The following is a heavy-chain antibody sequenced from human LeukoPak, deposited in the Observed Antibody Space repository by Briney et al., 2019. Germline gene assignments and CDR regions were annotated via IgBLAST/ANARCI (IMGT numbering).Heavy chain of an antibody. CDR3: ARVRARAGPVDY. CDR2: INHSGST. CDR1: GGSFSGYY. D-gene: IGHD5-12*01. Sequence: SETLSLTCAVYGGSFSGYYWSWIRQPPGKGLEWIGEINHSGSTNYNPSLKSRVTISVDRSKNQFSLKLSSVTAADTAVYYCARVRARAGPVDYWGQGTLVTVSS. V-gene: IGHV4-34*01. J-gene: IGHJ4*02.